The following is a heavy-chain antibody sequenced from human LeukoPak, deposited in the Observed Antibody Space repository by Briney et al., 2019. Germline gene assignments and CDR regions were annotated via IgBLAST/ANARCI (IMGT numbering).Heavy chain of an antibody. CDR3: ARELGYCSSTSCYDAFDI. J-gene: IGHJ3*02. CDR2: ISYDGSNK. CDR1: GFTLSSYA. Sequence: PGGSLRLSCAASGFTLSSYAMHWVRQAPGKGLEWVAVISYDGSNKYYADSVKGRFTISRDNSKNTLYLQMNSLRAEDTAVYYCARELGYCSSTSCYDAFDIWGQGTMVTVSS. V-gene: IGHV3-30*04. D-gene: IGHD2-2*01.